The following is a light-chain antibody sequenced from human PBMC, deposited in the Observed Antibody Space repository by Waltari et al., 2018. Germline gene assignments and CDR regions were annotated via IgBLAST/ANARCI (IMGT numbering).Light chain of an antibody. V-gene: IGKV3-20*01. Sequence: IVLTQSPDTLSLSPGERATLSCRASQSVSSISLVWHQQKPCQAPRLVIYGTSNRATGFPDRFSGSGSGTDFTLTISRLDPEDFAMYYCQQYDGSVLTFGGGTKVEL. CDR3: QQYDGSVLT. J-gene: IGKJ4*01. CDR1: QSVSSIS. CDR2: GTS.